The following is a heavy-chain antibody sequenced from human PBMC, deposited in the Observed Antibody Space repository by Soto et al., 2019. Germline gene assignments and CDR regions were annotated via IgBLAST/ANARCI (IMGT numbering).Heavy chain of an antibody. D-gene: IGHD5-12*01. V-gene: IGHV4-30-2*01. J-gene: IGHJ4*02. CDR1: GGSITSDS. CDR2: IYHNGRA. CDR3: VRDRGYGTLDC. Sequence: QLQLQESGSGLVKPSQTLSLTCAVSGGSITSDSWSWIRQPPGKGLERIGYIYHNGRAFYNSSLKSRGTMSGDMSKYQISMNLRSVTAAATAVYYCVRDRGYGTLDCWGQGTLVTVSS.